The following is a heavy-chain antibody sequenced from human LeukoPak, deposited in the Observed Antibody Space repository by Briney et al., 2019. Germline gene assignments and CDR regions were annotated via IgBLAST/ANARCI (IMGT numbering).Heavy chain of an antibody. CDR3: AKWGDYDVLTGYYVSDY. Sequence: GGSLRLSCAASGFTFSNYAMSWVRQAPGKGLEWDSAITGSSGNTYYADSVKGRFTISRDNSKNTVFLQMNSLRAEDTAVYYCAKWGDYDVLTGYYVSDYWGQGPLVTVSS. V-gene: IGHV3-23*01. D-gene: IGHD3-9*01. J-gene: IGHJ4*02. CDR1: GFTFSNYA. CDR2: ITGSSGNT.